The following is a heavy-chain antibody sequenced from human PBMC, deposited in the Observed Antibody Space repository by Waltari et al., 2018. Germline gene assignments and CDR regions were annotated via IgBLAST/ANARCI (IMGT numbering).Heavy chain of an antibody. Sequence: QVQLQESGPGLVKPSQTLSLTCTVSGGSISSGGYYWSWIRQHPGKGLEWIGYIYYSGSTYYNPSLKSRVTISVDTSKNQFSLKRSSVTAADTAVYYCARGGGDSSGYYPKPFDYWGQGTLVTVSS. J-gene: IGHJ4*02. CDR2: IYYSGST. CDR3: ARGGGDSSGYYPKPFDY. V-gene: IGHV4-31*03. CDR1: GGSISSGGYY. D-gene: IGHD3-22*01.